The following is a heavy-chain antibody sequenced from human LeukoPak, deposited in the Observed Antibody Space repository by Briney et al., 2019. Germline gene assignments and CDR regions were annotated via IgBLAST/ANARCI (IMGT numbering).Heavy chain of an antibody. Sequence: GGSLRLPCAASGFTVSSHYMSWVRQAPGKGLEWVSVIYSGGSTYYADYVKGRFTISRDNSKNTLYLQMNSLRAEDTAVYYCARFVSSLDYWGQGTLVTVSS. CDR2: IYSGGST. CDR3: ARFVSSLDY. CDR1: GFTVSSHY. D-gene: IGHD6-13*01. V-gene: IGHV3-53*01. J-gene: IGHJ4*02.